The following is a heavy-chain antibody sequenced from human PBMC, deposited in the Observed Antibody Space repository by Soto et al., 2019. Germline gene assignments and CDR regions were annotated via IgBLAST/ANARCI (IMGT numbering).Heavy chain of an antibody. D-gene: IGHD5-12*01. CDR3: AIDHRSGYDSRGAFDI. CDR1: GYTFTSYG. V-gene: IGHV1-18*03. Sequence: QVQLVQSGAEVKKPGASVKVSCKASGYTFTSYGISWVRQAPGQGLEWMGWISAYNGNTNYAQKLQGRVTMTTDTSTSIDYMGLRRLRSDDMAVYYCAIDHRSGYDSRGAFDIWGQGTMVTGS. CDR2: ISAYNGNT. J-gene: IGHJ3*02.